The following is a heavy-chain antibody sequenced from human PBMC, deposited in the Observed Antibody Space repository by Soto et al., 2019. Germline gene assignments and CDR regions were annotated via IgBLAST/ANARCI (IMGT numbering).Heavy chain of an antibody. CDR2: IKGDGSEK. Sequence: ESGGGLVQPGGSLRLSCVASGFTFSSYWMSWVRQAPGKGLEWVANIKGDGSEKRYVDSVKGRLTISRDNAKNSVYLQMNSLRVEDTALYYCGRDEVRNGVGVWGQGTTVTVCS. CDR3: GRDEVRNGVGV. J-gene: IGHJ6*02. V-gene: IGHV3-7*01. CDR1: GFTFSSYW.